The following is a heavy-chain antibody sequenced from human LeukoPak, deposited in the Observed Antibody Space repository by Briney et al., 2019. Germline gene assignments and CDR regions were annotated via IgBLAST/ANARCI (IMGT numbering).Heavy chain of an antibody. D-gene: IGHD1-26*01. V-gene: IGHV4-59*01. CDR2: MYYSGST. J-gene: IGHJ6*03. CDR3: ARIVGAIPQGYYYMDV. CDR1: GGSISSYY. Sequence: PSETLSLTCTVSGGSISSYYWSWIRQPPGKGLEWIGYMYYSGSTNYNPSLKSRVTISLDTSKNQFSLKLSSVTAADTAVYYCARIVGAIPQGYYYMDVWGKGTTVTVSS.